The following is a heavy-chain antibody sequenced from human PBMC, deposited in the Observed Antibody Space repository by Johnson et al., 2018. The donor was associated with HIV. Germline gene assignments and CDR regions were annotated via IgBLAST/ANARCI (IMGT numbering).Heavy chain of an antibody. CDR1: GFTFSSYA. CDR3: AKGGSAVAVAFDI. J-gene: IGHJ3*02. V-gene: IGHV3-30-3*01. D-gene: IGHD6-19*01. CDR2: ISYDGTNK. Sequence: QVQLVESGGGVVRPGESLRLSCAASGFTFSSYAMHWVRQAPGKGLEWVALISYDGTNKYYADSVKGRFTISRDNSKNTLYLQMNSLRAEDTAVYYCAKGGSAVAVAFDIWGQGTMVTVSS.